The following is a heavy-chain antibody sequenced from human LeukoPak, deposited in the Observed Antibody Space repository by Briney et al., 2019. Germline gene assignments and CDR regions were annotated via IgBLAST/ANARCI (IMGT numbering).Heavy chain of an antibody. Sequence: GGSLRLSCAASGFTFSSYAMHWVRQAPGKGLEWVAVISYDGSNKYYADSVKGRFTISRGNSKNTLYLQMNSLRAEDTAVYYCAKDPGVEWELPLPYYFDYWGQGTLVTVSS. CDR3: AKDPGVEWELPLPYYFDY. D-gene: IGHD1-26*01. J-gene: IGHJ4*02. CDR2: ISYDGSNK. CDR1: GFTFSSYA. V-gene: IGHV3-30-3*01.